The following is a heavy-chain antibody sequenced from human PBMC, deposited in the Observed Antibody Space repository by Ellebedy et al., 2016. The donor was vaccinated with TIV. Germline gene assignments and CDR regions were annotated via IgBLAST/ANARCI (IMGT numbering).Heavy chain of an antibody. J-gene: IGHJ4*02. D-gene: IGHD3-3*01. CDR3: ARSTFGVVTEIDY. CDR2: IWYDGSNK. Sequence: GESLKISXAASGFTFSSYGMHWVRQAPGKGLEWVAVIWYDGSNKYYADSVKGRFTISRDNSKNTLYLQMNSLRAEDTAVYYCARSTFGVVTEIDYWGQGTLVTVSS. CDR1: GFTFSSYG. V-gene: IGHV3-33*01.